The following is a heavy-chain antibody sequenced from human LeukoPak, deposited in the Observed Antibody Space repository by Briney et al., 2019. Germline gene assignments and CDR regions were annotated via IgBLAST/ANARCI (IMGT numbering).Heavy chain of an antibody. Sequence: PGGSLRLSGAASGFMFSSNWMSWVRVAPGKGLEWVASIKEDGTETYYVDSVKGRFTISRDNAKNSLYLQMNSLRVEDTAVYYCAKEGRSLQTYWGQGTLVTVSS. D-gene: IGHD5-24*01. CDR1: GFMFSSNW. CDR3: AKEGRSLQTY. V-gene: IGHV3-7*03. CDR2: IKEDGTET. J-gene: IGHJ4*02.